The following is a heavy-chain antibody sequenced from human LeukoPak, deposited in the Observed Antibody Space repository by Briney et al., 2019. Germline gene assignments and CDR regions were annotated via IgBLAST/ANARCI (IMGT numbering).Heavy chain of an antibody. CDR2: ISYDGSSK. D-gene: IGHD6-13*01. Sequence: PGRSLRLSCAASGFPSSASPMHWVRQAPGEGLEWVAIISYDGSSKYYADSVKGRFTISRDSSKNTLYLQMNSLRDEDTAVYYCARGSGNSRSWYIVRDGMDVWGQGTTVTVSS. V-gene: IGHV3-30-3*01. CDR3: ARGSGNSRSWYIVRDGMDV. CDR1: GFPSSASP. J-gene: IGHJ6*02.